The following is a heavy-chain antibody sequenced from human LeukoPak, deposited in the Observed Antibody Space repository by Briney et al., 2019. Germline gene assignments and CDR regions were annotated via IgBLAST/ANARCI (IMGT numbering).Heavy chain of an antibody. J-gene: IGHJ4*02. CDR1: GGSFTGHY. Sequence: PSETLSLTCAVSGGSFTGHYWSWIRQPPGKGLEWIGEINHSGSTNYNPSLKSRVTISVDTSKNQFSLKLSSVTAADTAVYYCARQTVLLWFGELLPFDYWGQGTLVTVSS. CDR3: ARQTVLLWFGELLPFDY. V-gene: IGHV4-34*01. D-gene: IGHD3-10*01. CDR2: INHSGST.